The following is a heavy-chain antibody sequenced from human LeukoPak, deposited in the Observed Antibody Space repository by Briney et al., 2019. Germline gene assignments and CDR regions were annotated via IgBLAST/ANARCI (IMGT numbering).Heavy chain of an antibody. CDR1: GGSISSGSYY. J-gene: IGHJ4*02. D-gene: IGHD5-24*01. CDR3: ARRDGYNRQYFDY. Sequence: SETLSLTCTVSGGSISSGSYYWSWIRQPAGKGLEWIGRIYTSGSTNYNPSLKSRVTISVDTSKNQFSLKLSSVTAADTAVYYCARRDGYNRQYFDYWGQGTLVTVSS. V-gene: IGHV4-61*02. CDR2: IYTSGST.